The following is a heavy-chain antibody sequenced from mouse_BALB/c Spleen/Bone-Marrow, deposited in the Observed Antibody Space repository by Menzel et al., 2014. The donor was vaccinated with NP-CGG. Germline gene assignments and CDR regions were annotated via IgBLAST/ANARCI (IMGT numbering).Heavy chain of an antibody. Sequence: DVHLVESGGGLVQPGGSLKLSCAASGFTFSSYTMSWVRQTPEKRLEWVAYISTGGGSTYYPDTVKGRFTISRDNAKNALYLQMSSLKSEDTAMYYCARHGYYGSRAMDYWGQGTSVTVSS. D-gene: IGHD1-1*01. J-gene: IGHJ4*01. CDR2: ISTGGGST. CDR3: ARHGYYGSRAMDY. CDR1: GFTFSSYT. V-gene: IGHV5-12-2*01.